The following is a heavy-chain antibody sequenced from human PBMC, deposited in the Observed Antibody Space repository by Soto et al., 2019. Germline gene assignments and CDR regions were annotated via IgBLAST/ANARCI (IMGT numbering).Heavy chain of an antibody. D-gene: IGHD3-22*01. CDR3: EKVERYDYGSRGLYSEALY. CDR1: GFTLSSYA. Sequence: EVQLLESGGGLVQPGGSLRLSWAASGFTLSSYAMSWVRQAPGKGLEWVSAISGSGGTTYYADSVKGRFTSSRDTSKNTRSVQRNRPRDGDTAGYYCEKVERYDYGSRGLYSEALYWGQGTLVTVSS. V-gene: IGHV3-23*01. CDR2: ISGSGGTT. J-gene: IGHJ4*02.